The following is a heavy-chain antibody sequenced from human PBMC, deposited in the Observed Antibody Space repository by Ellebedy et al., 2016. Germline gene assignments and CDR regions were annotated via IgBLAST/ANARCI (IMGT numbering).Heavy chain of an antibody. D-gene: IGHD2-15*01. J-gene: IGHJ5*02. CDR2: ISVYNGNT. CDR3: ARDQIVVVVAAKGGWFDP. CDR1: GYTFTSYG. Sequence: ASVKVSXXASGYTFTSYGISWVRQAPGQGLEWMGWISVYNGNTNYAQKLQGRVTMTTDTSTSTAYMELRSLRSDDTAVYYCARDQIVVVVAAKGGWFDPWGQGTLVTVSS. V-gene: IGHV1-18*01.